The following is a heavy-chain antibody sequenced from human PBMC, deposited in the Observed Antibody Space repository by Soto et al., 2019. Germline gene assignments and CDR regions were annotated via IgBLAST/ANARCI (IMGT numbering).Heavy chain of an antibody. J-gene: IGHJ5*02. CDR2: ISSYSGIT. CDR3: ARDRKYSNYWFDP. CDR1: GYTFTNYG. D-gene: IGHD6-6*01. V-gene: IGHV1-18*01. Sequence: QVQLVQSGPEVTKPGASVKVSCKASGYTFTNYGISWVRQAPGQGLEWMGWISSYSGITNYAQQFQGRVTMTTDYSTSTAYIELRSLRSDDTAVYYCARDRKYSNYWFDPWGQGTLVTVSS.